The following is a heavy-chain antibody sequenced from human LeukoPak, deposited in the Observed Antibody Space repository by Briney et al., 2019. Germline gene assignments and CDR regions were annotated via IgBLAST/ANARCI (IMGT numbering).Heavy chain of an antibody. J-gene: IGHJ4*02. CDR1: GGSISSSSYY. V-gene: IGHV4-39*01. CDR2: IYYSGST. D-gene: IGHD5-12*01. CDR3: ASKRVVATIYDY. Sequence: SETLSLTCTVSGGSISSSSYYWGWIRQPPGKGLEWIGSIYYSGSTYYNPSLKSRVTISVDTSKNQFSLKLSSVTAADTAVYYCASKRVVATIYDYWGQGTLVTVSS.